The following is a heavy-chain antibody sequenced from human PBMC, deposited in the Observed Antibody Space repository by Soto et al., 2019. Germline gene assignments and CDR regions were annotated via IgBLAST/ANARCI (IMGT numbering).Heavy chain of an antibody. V-gene: IGHV3-74*01. Sequence: HPGGSLRLSCAASGFTFSSYWMHWVRQAPGKGLVWVSRINSDGSSTSYAESVKGRFTNSRDNAKNTLYLQMNSLRAEDTAVYYCTRDLARSSWNPNWGQGTLVTVSS. CDR3: TRDLARSSWNPN. CDR1: GFTFSSYW. D-gene: IGHD6-13*01. J-gene: IGHJ4*02. CDR2: INSDGSST.